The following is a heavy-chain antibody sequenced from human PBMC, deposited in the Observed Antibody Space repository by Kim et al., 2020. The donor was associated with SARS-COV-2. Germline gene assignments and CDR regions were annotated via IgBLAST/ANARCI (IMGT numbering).Heavy chain of an antibody. D-gene: IGHD2-2*01. CDR3: ARDLRVAAAEPYGMDV. V-gene: IGHV1-18*01. J-gene: IGHJ6*02. Sequence: ASVKVSCKASGYTFTSYGISWVRQAPGQGLEWMGWISAYNGNTNYAQKLQGRVTMTTDTSTSTAYMELRSLRSDDTAVYYCARDLRVAAAEPYGMDVWGQGTTVTVSS. CDR2: ISAYNGNT. CDR1: GYTFTSYG.